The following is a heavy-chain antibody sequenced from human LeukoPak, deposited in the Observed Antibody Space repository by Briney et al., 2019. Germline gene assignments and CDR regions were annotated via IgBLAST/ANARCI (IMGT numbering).Heavy chain of an antibody. Sequence: TLSLTCTVSGGSISSGSYYWSWFRQPAGKGLEWIGRIYTSGSTNYNPSLKSRITISLDTSKNQFSLKLSSVTAADTAVYYCSRGQLTFWSGHFFDYWGQGTLVTVSS. CDR1: GGSISSGSYY. J-gene: IGHJ4*02. V-gene: IGHV4-61*02. CDR3: SRGQLTFWSGHFFDY. CDR2: IYTSGST. D-gene: IGHD3-3*01.